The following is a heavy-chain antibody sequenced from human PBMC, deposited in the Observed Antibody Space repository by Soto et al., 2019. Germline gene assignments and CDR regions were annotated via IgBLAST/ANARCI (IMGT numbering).Heavy chain of an antibody. D-gene: IGHD2-21*01. J-gene: IGHJ5*02. V-gene: IGHV1-2*02. CDR2: VSPRSGGT. CDR3: TKKGEGPFPFEP. CDR1: GYTFIDYY. Sequence: QVQLVQSGAEVKKPGASVKVSCKASGYTFIDYYIHWVRQAPGQGLEWVGWVSPRSGGTNYAQKFQGRVNITMDTSINTAYMELTSLRSDDTDVDYCTKKGEGPFPFEPWGQGTRVTVSS.